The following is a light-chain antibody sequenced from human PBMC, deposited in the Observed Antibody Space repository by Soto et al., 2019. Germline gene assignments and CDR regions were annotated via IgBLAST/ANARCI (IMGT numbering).Light chain of an antibody. CDR1: QSVTGN. J-gene: IGKJ5*01. Sequence: EIVMTQSPGSLSVSPGETATLSCSASQSVTGNLAWLQQKPGQAPRLLIYAASTRATGVPVRFSGSGSGTEFTLTISSLQSEDFAIYFCQQYHDWPPVTFGQGTRLEIK. V-gene: IGKV3-15*01. CDR3: QQYHDWPPVT. CDR2: AAS.